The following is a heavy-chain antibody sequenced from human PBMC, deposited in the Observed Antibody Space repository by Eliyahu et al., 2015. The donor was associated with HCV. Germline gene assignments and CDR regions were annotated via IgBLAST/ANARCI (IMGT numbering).Heavy chain of an antibody. D-gene: IGHD4-17*01. CDR3: ARGAVFEAPSPDYGDFFDY. CDR2: IYPGGTT. J-gene: IGHJ4*02. Sequence: DVQLVESGGGLVQPGESLRLSCSASXFVVSSXYVGWVRQAPGKGLEWVSVIYPGGTTYYADSVKGRFIISRDNSKNTLYLQMNSLRAEDTAVYHCARGAVFEAPSPDYGDFFDYWGQGTLVTVSS. V-gene: IGHV3-66*01. CDR1: XFVVSSXY.